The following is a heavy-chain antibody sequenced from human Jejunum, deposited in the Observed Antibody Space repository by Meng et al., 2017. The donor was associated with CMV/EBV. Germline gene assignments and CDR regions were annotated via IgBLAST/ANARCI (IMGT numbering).Heavy chain of an antibody. CDR3: AKDLRGYSNDY. CDR1: GFSRSTYA. V-gene: IGHV3-23*03. J-gene: IGHJ4*02. Sequence: LSCAASGFSRSTYAMSWVRQAPGEGLEWVSIIYSDDSLTFYADSVKGRFIISRDNSKNTLYLEMNNLRAEDTAVYFCAKDLRGYSNDYWGQGTLVTVSS. CDR2: IYSDDSLT. D-gene: IGHD4-11*01.